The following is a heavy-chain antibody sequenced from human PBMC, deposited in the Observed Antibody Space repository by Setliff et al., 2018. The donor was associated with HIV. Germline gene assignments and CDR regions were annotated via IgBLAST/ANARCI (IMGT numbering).Heavy chain of an antibody. D-gene: IGHD2-2*01. V-gene: IGHV4-39*01. CDR1: GGSITGSPYY. CDR2: IHYTGRT. Sequence: PSETLSLTCTVSGGSITGSPYYWGWIRRPPVKGLEWIGSIHYTGRTYYNPSLKSRVSTSVGTSKNQLSLKLTSVSAADTAVYYCARVIPAGMPANWFDPWGHGTLVTVSS. CDR3: ARVIPAGMPANWFDP. J-gene: IGHJ5*02.